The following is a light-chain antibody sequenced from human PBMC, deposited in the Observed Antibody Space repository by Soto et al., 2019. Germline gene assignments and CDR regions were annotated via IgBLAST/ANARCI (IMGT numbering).Light chain of an antibody. CDR3: QQYDSVPTT. CDR1: QTISNSF. CDR2: ASS. V-gene: IGKV3-20*01. Sequence: EIVLTQSPGTLSLSPGERATLSCRTSQTISNSFLSWYQQKPGQAPRLLIYASSSRATGIPDRFSGSGAGTDFTLTISRLEPEDFAVYYCQQYDSVPTTFGPGTKVEVK. J-gene: IGKJ1*01.